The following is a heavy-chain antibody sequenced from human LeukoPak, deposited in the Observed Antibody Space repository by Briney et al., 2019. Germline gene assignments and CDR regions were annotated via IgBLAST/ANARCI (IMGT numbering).Heavy chain of an antibody. V-gene: IGHV3-33*01. CDR2: IWYDGSNK. CDR1: GFTFSHYG. D-gene: IGHD2-15*01. J-gene: IGHJ4*02. Sequence: PGRSLRLSCAASGFTFSHYGMHWVRQAPGKGLEWVAFIWYDGSNKYYADSVKGRFTISRENSKNTLYLQMNSLRAEDTAVYFCASYHFGYCSGGSCPITDWGQGTLVTASS. CDR3: ASYHFGYCSGGSCPITD.